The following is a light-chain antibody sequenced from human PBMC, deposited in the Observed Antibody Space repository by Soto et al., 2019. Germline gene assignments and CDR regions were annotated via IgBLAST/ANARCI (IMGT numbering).Light chain of an antibody. CDR2: GAS. CDR3: QQYVTSRT. V-gene: IGKV3-20*01. Sequence: EFVLTQSPGILAMSPGARATLSCRASQSISNNYLAWYQQRPGQAPRLLIYGASTRAAGISDRFSGSGSGTHFTLIISRLKPEDFAVYYCQQYVTSRTFGLGTKVE. J-gene: IGKJ1*01. CDR1: QSISNNY.